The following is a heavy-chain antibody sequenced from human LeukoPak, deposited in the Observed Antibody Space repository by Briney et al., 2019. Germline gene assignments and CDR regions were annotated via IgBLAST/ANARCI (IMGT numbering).Heavy chain of an antibody. Sequence: GGSLRLSCAASGFTFSSYWMHWVRQAPGKGLVWVSRINSDGSSTSYADSVKGRFTISRDNAKNTLYLQMNSLRAEDTAVYYCARDNWNDDGGYYYYYYMDVWGKGTTVTVSS. J-gene: IGHJ6*03. CDR1: GFTFSSYW. D-gene: IGHD1-20*01. CDR3: ARDNWNDDGGYYYYYYMDV. CDR2: INSDGSST. V-gene: IGHV3-74*01.